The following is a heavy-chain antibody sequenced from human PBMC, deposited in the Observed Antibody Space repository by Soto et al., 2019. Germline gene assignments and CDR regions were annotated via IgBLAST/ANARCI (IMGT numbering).Heavy chain of an antibody. D-gene: IGHD2-2*01. CDR1: EFTVSSSY. J-gene: IGHJ3*02. V-gene: IGHV3-53*01. CDR2: IYSGGST. Sequence: GGSLRLSCAASEFTVSSSYMTWVRQAPGKGLEWVSVIYSGGSTYYADSVRGRFTISRDNSKNTLYLQMNSLRAEDTAVYYCARAPPYCSSNSCPGTFDIWGQGTMVTVSS. CDR3: ARAPPYCSSNSCPGTFDI.